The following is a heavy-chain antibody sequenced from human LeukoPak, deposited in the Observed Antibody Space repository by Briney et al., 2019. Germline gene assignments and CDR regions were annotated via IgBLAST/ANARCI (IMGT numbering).Heavy chain of an antibody. CDR3: ARARLGTRKVPAASRPYWYFDL. Sequence: SETLSLTCTVSGGSISSSYYYWGWIRQPPGKGLEWIGSIYYSGSTYYNPSLKSRVTISVDTSKNQFSLKLRSVTAADTAVYYCARARLGTRKVPAASRPYWYFDLWGRGTLVTVSS. V-gene: IGHV4-39*01. J-gene: IGHJ2*01. CDR1: GGSISSSYYY. CDR2: IYYSGST. D-gene: IGHD2-2*01.